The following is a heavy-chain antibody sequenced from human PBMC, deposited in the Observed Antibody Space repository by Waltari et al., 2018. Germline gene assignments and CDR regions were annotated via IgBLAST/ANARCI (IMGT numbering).Heavy chain of an antibody. V-gene: IGHV4-34*01. CDR1: GGSFSGYY. Sequence: QVQLQQWGAGLLKPSETLSLTCAVYGGSFSGYYWSWIRQPPGKGLEWIGEINHSGSTNYNPSLKSRVTISVDTSKNQFSLKLSSVTAADTAVYYCARGRGIVATEYFDYWGQGTLVTVSS. D-gene: IGHD5-12*01. CDR2: INHSGST. CDR3: ARGRGIVATEYFDY. J-gene: IGHJ4*02.